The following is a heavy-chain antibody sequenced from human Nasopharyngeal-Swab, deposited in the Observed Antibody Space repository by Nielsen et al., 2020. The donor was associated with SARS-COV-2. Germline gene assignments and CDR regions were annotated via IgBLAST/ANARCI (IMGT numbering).Heavy chain of an antibody. D-gene: IGHD6-6*01. CDR1: GFTFSSYG. CDR2: IWYDGSNK. Sequence: GRSLTLSCAASGFTFSSYGMHWVRQAPGKGLEWVADIWYDGSNKYYTDSLKGRFTISRDNSKNTLYLQMNSLRAEDTAVYYCAGGMRESSASPYYYYYGMDVWGQGTTVTVSS. V-gene: IGHV3-33*08. J-gene: IGHJ6*02. CDR3: AGGMRESSASPYYYYYGMDV.